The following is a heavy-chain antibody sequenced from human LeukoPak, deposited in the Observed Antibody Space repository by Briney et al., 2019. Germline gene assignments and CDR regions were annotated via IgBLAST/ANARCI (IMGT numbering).Heavy chain of an antibody. J-gene: IGHJ3*02. D-gene: IGHD4-17*01. V-gene: IGHV4-59*11. CDR3: ARDLVTVTKGFDI. CDR2: ISYIGTT. CDR1: GDSFSSHY. Sequence: SETLSLTCAVSGDSFSSHYSTWIRQPPGRGLEWIGYISYIGTTNYNPSLKSRVTISIDTSKNQFSLKLSSVTTADTAVYYCARDLVTVTKGFDIWGLGTMVSVSS.